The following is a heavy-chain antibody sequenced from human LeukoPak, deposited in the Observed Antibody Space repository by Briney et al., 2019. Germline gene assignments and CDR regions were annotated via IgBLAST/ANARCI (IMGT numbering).Heavy chain of an antibody. D-gene: IGHD3-22*01. CDR2: INPNSGGT. CDR3: ARTSTYYYDSSGYSDAFDI. CDR1: GYTFTGYY. J-gene: IGHJ3*02. V-gene: IGHV1-2*02. Sequence: ASVKVSCKASGYTFTGYYMHWVRQAPGQGLGWMGWINPNSGGTNYAQKFQGRVTMTRDTSISTAYMELSRLRSDDTAVYYCARTSTYYYDSSGYSDAFDIWGQGTMVTVSS.